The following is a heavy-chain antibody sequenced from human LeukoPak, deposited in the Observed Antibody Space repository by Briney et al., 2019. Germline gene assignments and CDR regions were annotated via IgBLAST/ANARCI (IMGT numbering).Heavy chain of an antibody. CDR3: ARGPVSMTTVTT. CDR1: GLTFMSYA. Sequence: GRSLRLSCAASAASGLTFMSYAMHWVRQAPGKGLEWVAVISYDGANKYYADSVKGRFIISRDNSKNTLYLQMNSLRAEDTAVYYCARGPVSMTTVTTWGQGSLVTVSS. J-gene: IGHJ4*02. D-gene: IGHD4-17*01. CDR2: ISYDGANK. V-gene: IGHV3-30-3*01.